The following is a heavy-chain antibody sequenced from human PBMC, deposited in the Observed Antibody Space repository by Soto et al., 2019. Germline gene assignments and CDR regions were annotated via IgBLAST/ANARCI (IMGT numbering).Heavy chain of an antibody. CDR1: GFTFSSYG. D-gene: IGHD6-13*01. CDR3: GAGQYFSDP. J-gene: IGHJ5*02. Sequence: PGGSLRLSCAASGFTFSSYGMHWVRQAPGKGLEWVALISYDGSDKYYADSVKGRFTISRDNSKNTLYLQMNSLRVEDTAVYYSGAGQYFSDPWGQGTLVTVSS. CDR2: ISYDGSDK. V-gene: IGHV3-30*03.